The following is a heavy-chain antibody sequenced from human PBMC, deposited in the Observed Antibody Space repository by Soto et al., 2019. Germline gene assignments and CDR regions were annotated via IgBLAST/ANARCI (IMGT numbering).Heavy chain of an antibody. D-gene: IGHD3-22*01. Sequence: QVQLVQSGAEVKKPGSSVKVSCKASGGTFSSYAISWVRQAPGQGLEWMEGIIPIFGTANYAQKFQGRVTITADESTSTAYMELSSLRSEDTAVYYCARTGPYDSSGYYVEWYFDLWGRGTLVTVSS. CDR1: GGTFSSYA. CDR2: IIPIFGTA. CDR3: ARTGPYDSSGYYVEWYFDL. J-gene: IGHJ2*01. V-gene: IGHV1-69*01.